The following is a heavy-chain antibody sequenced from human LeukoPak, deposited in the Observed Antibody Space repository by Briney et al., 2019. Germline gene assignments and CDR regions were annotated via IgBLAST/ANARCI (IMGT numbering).Heavy chain of an antibody. D-gene: IGHD2-2*01. CDR3: ARSNCSSNSCDSKHFDS. J-gene: IGHJ4*02. V-gene: IGHV3-30-3*01. CDR2: ISYDGSYK. Sequence: PGGSLRLSCAPSGFTFSTYAMLWVRQAPGEGMEWVALISYDGSYKFYADSVKGRFTISRDNSKDTLYLQMNSLRSEDTAVHYCARSNCSSNSCDSKHFDSWGQGTLVTVSS. CDR1: GFTFSTYA.